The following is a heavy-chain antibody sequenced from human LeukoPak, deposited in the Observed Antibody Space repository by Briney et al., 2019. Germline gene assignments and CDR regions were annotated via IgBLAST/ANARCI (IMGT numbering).Heavy chain of an antibody. V-gene: IGHV4-34*01. J-gene: IGHJ4*02. D-gene: IGHD2-21*01. CDR3: ARGYSPYYFDY. CDR2: INHSGST. Sequence: SETLSLTCAVYGGSFSGYYWSWIRQPPGKGLEWIGEINHSGSTDYNPSLKSRVTISVDTSKNQFSLKLSSVTAADTAVYYCARGYSPYYFDYWGQGTLVTVSS. CDR1: GGSFSGYY.